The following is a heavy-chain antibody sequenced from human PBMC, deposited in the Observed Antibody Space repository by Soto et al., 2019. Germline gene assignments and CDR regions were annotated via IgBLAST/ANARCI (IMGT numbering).Heavy chain of an antibody. CDR3: ARDRITKVRGVIIKVGLDY. D-gene: IGHD3-10*01. CDR1: GGTFSSYA. CDR2: INAVNGNT. J-gene: IGHJ4*02. V-gene: IGHV1-3*01. Sequence: ASVKVSCKASGGTFSSYAISWVRQAPGQRLEWMGWINAVNGNTKHSQKFQGRVTITRDTSASTAYMELSSLRSEDTAVYYCARDRITKVRGVIIKVGLDYWGQGTLVTVSS.